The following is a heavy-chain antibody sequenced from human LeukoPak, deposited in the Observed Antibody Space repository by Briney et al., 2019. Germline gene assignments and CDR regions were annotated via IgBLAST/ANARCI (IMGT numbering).Heavy chain of an antibody. V-gene: IGHV1-18*01. Sequence: ASVKVSCKASGYTFTSYGISWVRQAPGQGLEWMGWISAYNGNTNYAQKLQGRVTMTTDTSTSTAYMELSRLRSDDTAVYYCAKEDRIAVAGTRSTNWFDPWGQGTLVTVSS. D-gene: IGHD6-19*01. CDR3: AKEDRIAVAGTRSTNWFDP. J-gene: IGHJ5*02. CDR1: GYTFTSYG. CDR2: ISAYNGNT.